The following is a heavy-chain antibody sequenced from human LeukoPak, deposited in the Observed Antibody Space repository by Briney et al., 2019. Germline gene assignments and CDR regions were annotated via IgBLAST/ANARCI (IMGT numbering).Heavy chain of an antibody. CDR1: GGSISSYY. CDR2: IYYSGST. J-gene: IGHJ4*02. CDR3: ASGYCSGGSCFAHDF. V-gene: IGHV4-59*01. D-gene: IGHD2-15*01. Sequence: SETLSLTCTVSGGSISSYYWSWIRQPPGKGLEWFGYIYYSGSTNYNPSLKSRVTISVDTSKNQFSLKLSSVTAADTAVYYCASGYCSGGSCFAHDFWGQGTLVTVSS.